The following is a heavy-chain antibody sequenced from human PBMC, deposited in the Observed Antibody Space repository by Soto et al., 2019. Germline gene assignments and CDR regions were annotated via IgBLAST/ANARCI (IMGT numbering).Heavy chain of an antibody. CDR2: INAGYGNT. D-gene: IGHD7-27*01. CDR1: GYTFSSYA. CDR3: ARDTGDGTFDF. Sequence: QVHLVQSGAEVRKPGASVKVSCKASGYTFSSYAMHWVRQAPGQRLEWMGWINAGYGNTKSSQKFQDRVTISRDTSASTAYMELTRLRCEDTAVYYCARDTGDGTFDFWGQGTLVTVSS. J-gene: IGHJ4*02. V-gene: IGHV1-3*01.